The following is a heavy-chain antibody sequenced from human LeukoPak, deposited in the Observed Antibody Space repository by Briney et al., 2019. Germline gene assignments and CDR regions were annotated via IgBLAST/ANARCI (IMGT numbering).Heavy chain of an antibody. D-gene: IGHD4-23*01. V-gene: IGHV4-39*01. CDR3: TSLRNGWELTD. Sequence: PSETLSLTCSVSGGSISDSSYYWGWIRQPPGKGLESIVRIYYTGSAPYNPSLKSRVTISIDTSRDQFSLKLSSVTAADTAVYYCTSLRNGWELTDWGQGTLVTVSS. CDR1: GGSISDSSYY. CDR2: IYYTGSA. J-gene: IGHJ4*02.